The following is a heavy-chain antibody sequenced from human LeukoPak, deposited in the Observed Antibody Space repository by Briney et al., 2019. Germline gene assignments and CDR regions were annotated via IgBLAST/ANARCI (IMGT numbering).Heavy chain of an antibody. D-gene: IGHD3-16*01. J-gene: IGHJ6*02. CDR2: MSGGGDAT. V-gene: IGHV3-23*01. Sequence: GGSLRLSCAASGFTFSSYSMNWVRQAPGKGLEWVSGMSGGGDATYYADSVKGRFTISRDNSKNTLYLQMNSLRGGDTAVYYCAKDRGHYYHYYGMDVWGQGTTVTVSS. CDR1: GFTFSSYS. CDR3: AKDRGHYYHYYGMDV.